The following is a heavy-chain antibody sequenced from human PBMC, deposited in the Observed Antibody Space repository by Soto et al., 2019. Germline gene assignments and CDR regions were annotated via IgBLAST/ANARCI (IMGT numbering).Heavy chain of an antibody. CDR2: IYYSVST. Sequence: SETLSLTCTVSGGSISSYYWSWIRQPPGKGLEWIGYIYYSVSTNYNPSLKSRVTISVDTSKNQFSLKLSSVTAADTAVYYCAREGLGGYNWFDPWGQGTPVTVSS. V-gene: IGHV4-59*01. CDR1: GGSISSYY. J-gene: IGHJ5*02. CDR3: AREGLGGYNWFDP. D-gene: IGHD6-6*01.